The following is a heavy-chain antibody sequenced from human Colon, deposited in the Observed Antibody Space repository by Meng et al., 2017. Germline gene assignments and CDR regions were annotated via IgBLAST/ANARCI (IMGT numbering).Heavy chain of an antibody. Sequence: ESLKISCAASGFTFSSYSMNWVRQAPGKGLEWVSSISSSSSYIYYADSVKGRFTISRDNAKNSLYLQMNSLRAEDTAVYYCARGPIVVVAATLDYGGQGNLGTVSS. D-gene: IGHD2-15*01. J-gene: IGHJ4*02. CDR3: ARGPIVVVAATLDY. CDR2: ISSSSSYI. V-gene: IGHV3-21*01. CDR1: GFTFSSYS.